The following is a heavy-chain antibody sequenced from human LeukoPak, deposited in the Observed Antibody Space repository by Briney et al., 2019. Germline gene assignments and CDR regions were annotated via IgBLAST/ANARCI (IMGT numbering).Heavy chain of an antibody. V-gene: IGHV1-2*06. J-gene: IGHJ5*02. CDR3: ARDDFGLAVAGTVWFDP. CDR2: INPNSGGT. D-gene: IGHD6-19*01. Sequence: GASVKVSCKASGYTFTGYYMHWVRQAPGQGLEWMGRINPNSGGTNYAQKFQGRVTMTRDTSISTAYMELSRLRSDDTAVYYCARDDFGLAVAGTVWFDPWGQGTLVTVSS. CDR1: GYTFTGYY.